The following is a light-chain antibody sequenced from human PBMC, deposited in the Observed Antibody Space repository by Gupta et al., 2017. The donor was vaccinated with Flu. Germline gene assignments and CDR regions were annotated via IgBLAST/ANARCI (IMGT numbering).Light chain of an antibody. CDR1: PSVVSSTNNKNY. CDR2: WAS. CDR3: QQYFMMPGT. J-gene: IGKJ4*01. V-gene: IGKV4-1*01. Sequence: KCKTSPSVVSSTNNKNYLAWYQKKAGQPPRLLLDWASTQAFGVPDRFSGSGSGTDFTLTINPLQAEDVAVYYCQQYFMMPGTFGGGTKVEIK.